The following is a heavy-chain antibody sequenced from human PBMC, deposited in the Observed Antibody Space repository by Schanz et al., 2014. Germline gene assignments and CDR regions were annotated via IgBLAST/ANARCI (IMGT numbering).Heavy chain of an antibody. D-gene: IGHD5-18*01. CDR1: GYTFTSYG. Sequence: QVQLVQSGAEVKKPGASVKVSCKASGYTFTSYGISWVRQAPGQGLEWMGWISPYNGHTDYAQKLQGRVTMTTDTSTGTAYMELRSLRSDDTALYYCTRGGYSYALSAFDIWGQGTMVTVSS. CDR2: ISPYNGHT. J-gene: IGHJ3*02. V-gene: IGHV1-18*01. CDR3: TRGGYSYALSAFDI.